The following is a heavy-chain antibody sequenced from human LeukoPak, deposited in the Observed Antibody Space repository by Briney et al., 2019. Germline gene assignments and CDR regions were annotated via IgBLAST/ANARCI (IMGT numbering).Heavy chain of an antibody. CDR2: ISAYNGNT. J-gene: IGHJ4*02. D-gene: IGHD2-21*02. CDR3: ARDVVVTAITGPFDY. CDR1: GYTFTGYY. Sequence: GASVKVSCKASGYTFTGYYMHWVRQAPGQGLEWMGWISAYNGNTNYAQKLQGRVTMTTDTSTSTAYMELRSLRSDDTAVYYCARDVVVTAITGPFDYWGQGTLVTVSS. V-gene: IGHV1-18*04.